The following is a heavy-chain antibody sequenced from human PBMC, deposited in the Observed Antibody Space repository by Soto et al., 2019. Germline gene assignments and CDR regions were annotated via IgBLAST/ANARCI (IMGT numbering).Heavy chain of an antibody. J-gene: IGHJ4*02. D-gene: IGHD1-26*01. CDR1: GFTVSSNY. CDR2: IYSGGRT. CDR3: ARGGDGSSFDY. Sequence: EVQLVETGGGLIQPGGSLRLSCAASGFTVSSNYINWVRQAPGKGLEWVSVIYSGGRTNYADSVKGRFTISRDNSKNTVFLQMNSLRAEDTALYYCARGGDGSSFDYWGLGTLVTVSS. V-gene: IGHV3-53*02.